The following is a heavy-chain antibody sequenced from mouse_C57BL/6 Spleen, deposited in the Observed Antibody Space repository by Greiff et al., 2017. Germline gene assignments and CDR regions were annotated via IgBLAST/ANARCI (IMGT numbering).Heavy chain of an antibody. D-gene: IGHD1-1*01. CDR3: AKDNYGSSYGY. CDR2: ISSGSSTI. Sequence: DVKLVESGGGLVKPGGSLKLSCAASGFTFSDYGMHWVRQAPEKGLEWVAYISSGSSTIYYADTVKGRFTISRDNAKNTLFLQMTSLGSEDTAMXYCAKDNYGSSYGYWGQGTTLTVSS. J-gene: IGHJ2*01. V-gene: IGHV5-17*01. CDR1: GFTFSDYG.